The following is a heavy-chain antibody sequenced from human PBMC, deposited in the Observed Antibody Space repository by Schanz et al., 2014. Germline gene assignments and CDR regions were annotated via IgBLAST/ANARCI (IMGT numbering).Heavy chain of an antibody. CDR1: GFTFSSYG. Sequence: QVQLVESGGGVVQPGRSLRLSCATSGFTFSSYGMHWVRQAPGKGLEWVEVICFNGHNKSYADSVKGRFTIPRDNSKNTLYPKMNSLRAEATALYYCAKDPHKDYGGKPQAWDIWGQGTMVTVSS. CDR2: ICFNGHNK. D-gene: IGHD4-17*01. J-gene: IGHJ3*02. V-gene: IGHV3-33*06. CDR3: AKDPHKDYGGKPQAWDI.